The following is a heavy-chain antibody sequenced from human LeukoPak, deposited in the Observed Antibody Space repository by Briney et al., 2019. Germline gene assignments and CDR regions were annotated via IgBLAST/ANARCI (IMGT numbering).Heavy chain of an antibody. J-gene: IGHJ4*02. D-gene: IGHD5-12*01. CDR1: GGTFSSYA. Sequence: ASVKVSCKASGGTFSSYAISWVRQAPGQGLEWMGGIIPIFDTATYAQKFQGRVTITADESTSTVYMELSSLIAEDTAIYYCAKDDDWLRFEHWGRGTPVSVSS. CDR3: AKDDDWLRFEH. CDR2: IIPIFDTA. V-gene: IGHV1-69*13.